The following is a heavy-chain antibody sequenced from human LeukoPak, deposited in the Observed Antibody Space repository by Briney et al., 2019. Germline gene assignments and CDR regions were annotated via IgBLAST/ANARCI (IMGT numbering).Heavy chain of an antibody. Sequence: PSETLSLTCTVSGGSISSGDYYWSWIRQPPGKGLEWIGYIYYSGSTYYNPSLKSRVTISVDTSKNQFSLKLGSVTAADTAVYYCARGHPRTYYYDSSGYHPADAFDIWGQGTMVTVSS. CDR1: GGSISSGDYY. V-gene: IGHV4-30-4*01. J-gene: IGHJ3*02. CDR2: IYYSGST. CDR3: ARGHPRTYYYDSSGYHPADAFDI. D-gene: IGHD3-22*01.